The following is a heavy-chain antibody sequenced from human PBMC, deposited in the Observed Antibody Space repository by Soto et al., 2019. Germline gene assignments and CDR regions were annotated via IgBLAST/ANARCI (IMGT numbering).Heavy chain of an antibody. D-gene: IGHD1-26*01. CDR1: GFTFSNYG. CDR2: VSGSGVT. CDR3: AKDRLSTGSYSLDF. V-gene: IGHV3-23*01. J-gene: IGHJ4*02. Sequence: EVQLLESGGGLVQPGGSLRVSCAASGFTFSNYGMSWVRQAPEAGLEWVSTVSGSGVTSYADSVRGRFTISRDNSKNTLYLQMNSLRDEDTAIYYCAKDRLSTGSYSLDFWGQGTLVTVSS.